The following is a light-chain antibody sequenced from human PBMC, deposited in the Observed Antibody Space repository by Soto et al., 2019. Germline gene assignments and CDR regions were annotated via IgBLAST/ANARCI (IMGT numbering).Light chain of an antibody. CDR2: GSS. Sequence: EIVLTQSPGTLSLSPGGRATLSCRASQTVSSNYLAWYQQKPGQAPRLLIYGSSSRATGLPDRFSGSGSGTDFPLTISRLEPEDVAVYYWQQYGNSRTFGQGTKLEIK. J-gene: IGKJ2*01. CDR3: QQYGNSRT. V-gene: IGKV3-20*01. CDR1: QTVSSNY.